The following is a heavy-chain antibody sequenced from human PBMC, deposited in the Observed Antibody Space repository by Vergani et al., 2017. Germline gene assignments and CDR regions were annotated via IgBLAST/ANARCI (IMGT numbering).Heavy chain of an antibody. CDR3: ARGQDIVVVVAAAPAYGMDV. V-gene: IGHV4-34*01. Sequence: QVQLQQLGAGLLKPSETLSLTCAVYGGSFSGYYWRWIRQPPGKGLEWIGEINHSGSTNYNPSLKSRVTISVDTSKNQFSLKLSSVTAADTAVYYCARGQDIVVVVAAAPAYGMDVWGQGTTVTVSS. D-gene: IGHD2-15*01. CDR2: INHSGST. CDR1: GGSFSGYY. J-gene: IGHJ6*02.